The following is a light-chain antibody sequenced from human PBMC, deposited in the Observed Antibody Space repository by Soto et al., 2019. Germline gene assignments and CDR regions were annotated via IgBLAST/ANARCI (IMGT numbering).Light chain of an antibody. J-gene: IGLJ1*01. CDR3: QSYDSSMTGV. Sequence: QSVLTQPPSVSGAPGQRVTISCTGSNSDIGACYDVHWYQQLPGKAPKLVIYANNNRPSGVPDRFSASKSGTSASLAITGLQADDEADYYCQSYDSSMTGVFGTGTKLTVL. CDR1: NSDIGACYD. CDR2: ANN. V-gene: IGLV1-40*01.